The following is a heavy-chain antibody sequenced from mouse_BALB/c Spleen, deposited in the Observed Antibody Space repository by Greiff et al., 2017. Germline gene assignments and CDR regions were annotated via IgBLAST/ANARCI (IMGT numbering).Heavy chain of an antibody. Sequence: EVQGVESGGGLVKPGGSLKLSCAASGFTFSSYAMSWVRQTPEKRLEWVASISSGGSTYYPDSVKGRFTISRDNARNILYLQMSSLRSEDTAMYYCARVEFYYYGSRDFDVWGAGTTVTVSS. CDR1: GFTFSSYA. CDR3: ARVEFYYYGSRDFDV. CDR2: ISSGGST. J-gene: IGHJ1*01. V-gene: IGHV5-6-5*01. D-gene: IGHD1-1*01.